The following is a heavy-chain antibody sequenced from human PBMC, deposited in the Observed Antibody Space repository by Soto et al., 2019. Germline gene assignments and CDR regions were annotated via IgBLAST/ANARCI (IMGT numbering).Heavy chain of an antibody. V-gene: IGHV3-48*02. CDR3: VRDHIWAFDF. CDR2: ISVTSGSI. CDR1: GFTFSSFA. Sequence: EVQLVESGGGLVQPGGSLRISCAASGFTFSSFALNWVRQAPGKGLEWISYISVTSGSICYADSVKGRFTISRDDARNSLYLQMNTLRDEDTAVYFCVRDHIWAFDFWGRGTMVTVSS. J-gene: IGHJ3*01. D-gene: IGHD2-21*01.